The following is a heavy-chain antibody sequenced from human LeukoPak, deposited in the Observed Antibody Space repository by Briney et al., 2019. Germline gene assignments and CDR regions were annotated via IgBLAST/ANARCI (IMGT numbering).Heavy chain of an antibody. Sequence: ASVKVSCKVSGYTLTELSMHWVRQAPGQGLEWMGRINPNSGGTNYAQKFQGRVTMTRDTSISTAYMELSRLRSDDTAVYYCARPYSSSSAPFQHWGQGTLVTVSS. V-gene: IGHV1-2*06. D-gene: IGHD6-6*01. CDR2: INPNSGGT. CDR1: GYTLTELS. J-gene: IGHJ1*01. CDR3: ARPYSSSSAPFQH.